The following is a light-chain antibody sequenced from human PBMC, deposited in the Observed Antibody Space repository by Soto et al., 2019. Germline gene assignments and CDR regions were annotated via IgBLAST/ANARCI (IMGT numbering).Light chain of an antibody. CDR2: GVS. CDR1: RRDIGSYNY. V-gene: IGLV2-14*01. CDR3: ISYTGSSTSYV. J-gene: IGLJ1*01. Sequence: QSALAQPPPVSGSPGQSIPISCSGTRRDIGSYNYVAWYQQFPGKTPKILIYGVSNRPSGVSSRFSGSKSGNTASLTISGLQAEDEADYYCISYTGSSTSYVFGSGTKVTVL.